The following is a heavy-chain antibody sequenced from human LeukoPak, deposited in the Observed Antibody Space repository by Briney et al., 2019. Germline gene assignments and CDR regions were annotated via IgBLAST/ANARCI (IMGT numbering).Heavy chain of an antibody. CDR1: GYGFTNYW. CDR2: IYPGDYET. D-gene: IGHD2-21*02. Sequence: GESLKFSCEASGYGFTNYWIAWGGQIPGKGGEGMGFIYPGDYETRYSPSFQGLVTISVDKSISTAYLQWSSLKASDTAMYYCAIPPGYCGNDCSFDHWGQGTLVTVSS. V-gene: IGHV5-51*03. J-gene: IGHJ4*02. CDR3: AIPPGYCGNDCSFDH.